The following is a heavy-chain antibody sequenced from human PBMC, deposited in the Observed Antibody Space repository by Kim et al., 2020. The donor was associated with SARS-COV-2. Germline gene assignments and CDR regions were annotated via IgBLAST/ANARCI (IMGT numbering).Heavy chain of an antibody. D-gene: IGHD3-22*01. CDR2: ISSSSSYI. CDR1: GFTFSSYS. CDR3: ARDYYDSSGYEVGGAFDI. J-gene: IGHJ3*02. V-gene: IGHV3-21*01. Sequence: GGSLRLSCAASGFTFSSYSMNWVRQAPGKGLEWVSSISSSSSYIYYADSVKGRFTISRDNAKNSLYLQMNSLRAEDTAVYYCARDYYDSSGYEVGGAFDIWGQGTMVTVSS.